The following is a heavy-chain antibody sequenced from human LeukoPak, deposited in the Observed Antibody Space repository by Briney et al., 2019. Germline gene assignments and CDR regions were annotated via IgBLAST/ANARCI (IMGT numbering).Heavy chain of an antibody. D-gene: IGHD3-3*01. J-gene: IGHJ4*02. CDR2: ISAYNGNT. CDR3: ARVLRFLEWLYAGDY. CDR1: GYTFTSYG. V-gene: IGHV1-18*01. Sequence: ASVKVSCKASGYTFTSYGISWVRQAPGQGLEWMGWISAYNGNTNYAQKLQGRVTMTTDTSTSTAYMELRSLRSDDTAVYYCARVLRFLEWLYAGDYWGQGTLSPSPQ.